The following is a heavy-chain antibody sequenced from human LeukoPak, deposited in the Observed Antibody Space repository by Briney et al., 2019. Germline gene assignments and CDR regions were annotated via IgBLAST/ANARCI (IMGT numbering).Heavy chain of an antibody. CDR2: IIPILGIA. V-gene: IGHV1-69*04. J-gene: IGHJ1*01. Sequence: GASVKVSCKASGYTFTGYYMHWVRQAPGQGLEWMGRIIPILGIANYAQKFQGRVTITADKSTSTAYMELSSLRSEDTAVYYCARELDYYDSSGYSRGYFQHWGQGTLVTVSS. D-gene: IGHD3-22*01. CDR3: ARELDYYDSSGYSRGYFQH. CDR1: GYTFTGYY.